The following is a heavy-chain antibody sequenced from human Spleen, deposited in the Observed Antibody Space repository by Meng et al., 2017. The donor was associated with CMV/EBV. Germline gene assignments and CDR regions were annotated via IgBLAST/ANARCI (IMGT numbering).Heavy chain of an antibody. J-gene: IGHJ6*02. CDR1: GYSFTSYW. V-gene: IGHV5-51*01. CDR3: ARETGLRYAFWSGYPGGDGMDV. Sequence: GESLKISCKGSGYSFTSYWIGWGRQMPGKGLEWMGIIYPGDSDTRYSPSFQGQVTISADKSISTAYLQWSSLKASDTAMYYCARETGLRYAFWSGYPGGDGMDVWGQGTTVTVSS. CDR2: IYPGDSDT. D-gene: IGHD3-3*01.